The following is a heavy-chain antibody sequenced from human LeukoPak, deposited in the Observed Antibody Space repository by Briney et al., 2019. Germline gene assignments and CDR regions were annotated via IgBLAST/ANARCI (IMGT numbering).Heavy chain of an antibody. J-gene: IGHJ4*02. V-gene: IGHV4-59*01. CDR2: IYHSGST. CDR1: GGSISSYY. Sequence: SETLSLTCTVSGGSISSYYWSWIRQPPGKGLEWIGYIYHSGSTNYNPSLKSRVTISVDTSKNQFSLKLSSVTAADTAVDYCARDDYGGYFDYWGQGTLVTVSS. D-gene: IGHD4-23*01. CDR3: ARDDYGGYFDY.